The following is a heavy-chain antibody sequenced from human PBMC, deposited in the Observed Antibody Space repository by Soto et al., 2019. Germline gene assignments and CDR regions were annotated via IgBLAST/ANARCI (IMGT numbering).Heavy chain of an antibody. J-gene: IGHJ4*02. CDR1: GGSISSGGYS. Sequence: QLQLRESGSGLVKPSQTLSLTCAVSGGSISSGGYSWSWIRQPPGKGLEWIGYIYHSGSTYYNPSLKSRVTISVDRSKNQFSLKLSSVTAADTAVYYCARDYGDYWGQGTLVTVSS. V-gene: IGHV4-30-2*01. CDR3: ARDYGDY. CDR2: IYHSGST. D-gene: IGHD4-17*01.